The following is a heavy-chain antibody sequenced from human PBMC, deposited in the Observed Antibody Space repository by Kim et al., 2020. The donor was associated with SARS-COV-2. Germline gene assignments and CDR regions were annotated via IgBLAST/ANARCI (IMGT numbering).Heavy chain of an antibody. CDR3: ARDLYYYGMDV. V-gene: IGHV3-53*01. Sequence: GGSPRLSCAASGFTVSSNYMSWVRQAPGKGLEWVSVIYSGGSTFYADSVKGRFTISRDNSKNTLYLQMNSLRAEDTAVYYCARDLYYYGMDVWGQGTTVTVSS. CDR1: GFTVSSNY. J-gene: IGHJ6*02. CDR2: IYSGGST.